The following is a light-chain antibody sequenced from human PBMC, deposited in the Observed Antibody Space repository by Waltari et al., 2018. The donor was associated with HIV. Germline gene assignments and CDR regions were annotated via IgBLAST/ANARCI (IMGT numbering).Light chain of an antibody. CDR3: SSYTSSSTLV. CDR2: DVS. V-gene: IGLV2-14*01. Sequence: QSALTQPASVSGSPGQSITISCTGTSSAVGGYNYVSWYQQHPGKAPKLMIYDVSNRPSGVSNRFSGSKSGNTASLTISGLQDEDEADYYCSSYTSSSTLVFGGGTKLTVL. J-gene: IGLJ2*01. CDR1: SSAVGGYNY.